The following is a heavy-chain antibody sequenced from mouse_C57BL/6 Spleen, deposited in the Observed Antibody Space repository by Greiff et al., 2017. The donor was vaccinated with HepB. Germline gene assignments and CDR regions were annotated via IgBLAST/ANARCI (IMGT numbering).Heavy chain of an antibody. CDR3: ARSSTMITYYFDY. V-gene: IGHV1-7*01. CDR2: INPSSGYT. J-gene: IGHJ2*01. CDR1: GYTFTSYW. D-gene: IGHD2-4*01. Sequence: QVQLKESGAELAKPGASVKLSCKASGYTFTSYWMHWVKQRPGQGLEWIGYINPSSGYTKYNQKFKDKDTLTADKYSSTAYMQLSSLTYEDSAVYYCARSSTMITYYFDYWGQGTTLTVSS.